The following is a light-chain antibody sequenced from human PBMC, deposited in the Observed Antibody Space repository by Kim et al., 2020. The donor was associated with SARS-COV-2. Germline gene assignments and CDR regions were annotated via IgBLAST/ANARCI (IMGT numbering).Light chain of an antibody. CDR3: AAWDDSLNGNVI. Sequence: RVPVSCSGSNSNIESNTVKWYQQRPGTASKLLIYSDNQRPSGVPERFAGSKSGTSASLAISGLQSEDEGDYYCAAWDDSLNGNVIFGGGTQLTVL. V-gene: IGLV1-44*01. CDR1: NSNIESNT. J-gene: IGLJ2*01. CDR2: SDN.